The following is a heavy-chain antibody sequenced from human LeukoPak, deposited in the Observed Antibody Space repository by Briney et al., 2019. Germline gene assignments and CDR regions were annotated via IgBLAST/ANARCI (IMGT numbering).Heavy chain of an antibody. CDR2: LDPEDGET. CDR3: ATDPTMVRGLYGDY. V-gene: IGHV1-24*01. D-gene: IGHD3-10*01. J-gene: IGHJ4*02. CDR1: GYTLTELS. Sequence: ASVNVSCKVSGYTLTELSMHWVRQAPGKGLEWMGGLDPEDGETIYAQKFQGRVTMTEDTSTDTAYMELSSLRSEDTAVYYCATDPTMVRGLYGDYWGQGTLVAVSS.